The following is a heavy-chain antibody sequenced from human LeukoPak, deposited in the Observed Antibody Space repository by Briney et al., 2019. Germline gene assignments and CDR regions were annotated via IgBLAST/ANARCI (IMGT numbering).Heavy chain of an antibody. CDR3: ARAACSGCYLDY. D-gene: IGHD2-15*01. V-gene: IGHV4-59*01. CDR1: GGSISSYY. Sequence: SETLSLTCTVSGGSISSYYWSWIRQPPGKGLEWIGYIYYSGSTNYNPSLKSRVTISVDTSKNQFSLKLSSVTAADTAVYYCARAACSGCYLDYWGQGTLVTVSS. CDR2: IYYSGST. J-gene: IGHJ4*02.